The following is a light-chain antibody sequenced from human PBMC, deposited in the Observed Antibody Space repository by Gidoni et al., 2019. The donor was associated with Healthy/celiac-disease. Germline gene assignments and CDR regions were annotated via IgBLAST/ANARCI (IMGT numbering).Light chain of an antibody. CDR1: SSDVGSYNL. J-gene: IGLJ1*01. CDR2: EVS. CDR3: CSYAGSSV. V-gene: IGLV2-23*02. Sequence: QSALTQPASVSGSPGQSITISCTGTSSDVGSYNLVSWYQQHPGKAPKLMIYEVSKRPSGVSNRFSGSKSGYTASLTISGLQAEDEADYYCCSYAGSSVFGTGTKVTVL.